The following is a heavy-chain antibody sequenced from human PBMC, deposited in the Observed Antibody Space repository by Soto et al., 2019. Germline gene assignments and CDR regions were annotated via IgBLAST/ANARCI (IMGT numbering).Heavy chain of an antibody. J-gene: IGHJ6*02. CDR1: GFTFISYA. CDR3: AKSSSSWYFKKNYYGMDV. D-gene: IGHD6-13*01. V-gene: IGHV3-23*01. CDR2: ISGSGGST. Sequence: GGSLRLSCAASGFTFISYAMSWVRQAPGKGLEWVSAISGSGGSTYYADSVKGRFTISRDNSKNTLYLQMNSLRSEDTAVYYCAKSSSSWYFKKNYYGMDVWGQGTTVTVSS.